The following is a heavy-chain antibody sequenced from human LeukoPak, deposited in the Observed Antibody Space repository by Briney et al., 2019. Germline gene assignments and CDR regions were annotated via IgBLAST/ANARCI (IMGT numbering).Heavy chain of an antibody. D-gene: IGHD6-13*01. CDR2: INSDGSST. CDR1: GFSFRSQC. CDR3: RRVRGCSSWINWFAP. Sequence: GGSLRLSCADSGFSFRSQCMHWFRQGPGKGLVWVSRINSDGSSTFYADSVRGRFTISRDNAKNTLYLQMNSLRAEDTAVYYCRRVRGCSSWINWFAPWGQGTLVTVSS. V-gene: IGHV3-74*01. J-gene: IGHJ5*02.